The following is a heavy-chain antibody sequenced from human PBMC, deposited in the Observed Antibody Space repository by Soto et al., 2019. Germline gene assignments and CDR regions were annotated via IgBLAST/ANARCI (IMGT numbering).Heavy chain of an antibody. Sequence: PSETLSLTCTVSGGSFGSNYWSWIRQPPGKGLEWIGYISDSGSTNYNPSLKSRVTISEDMSKNQFSLKLSSVTAADTAVYYCARDGGAYYFDYWGQGTLVTVSS. CDR1: GGSFGSNY. V-gene: IGHV4-59*12. D-gene: IGHD3-10*01. J-gene: IGHJ4*02. CDR3: ARDGGAYYFDY. CDR2: ISDSGST.